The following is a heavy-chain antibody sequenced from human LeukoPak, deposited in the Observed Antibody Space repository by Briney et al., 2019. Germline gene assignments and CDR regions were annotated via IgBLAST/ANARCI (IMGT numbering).Heavy chain of an antibody. D-gene: IGHD2-21*02. CDR2: IYPGDSDT. Sequence: GESLKISCKGSGYSFTSSWIGWVRQMPGKGLEWMGIIYPGDSDTRYSPSFQGQDSISADKSISTAYLQWSSLKASDTAMYYCARHSQYCGSDCWVTQGSYAFVIWGQGTMVTVSS. CDR1: GYSFTSSW. V-gene: IGHV5-51*01. CDR3: ARHSQYCGSDCWVTQGSYAFVI. J-gene: IGHJ3*02.